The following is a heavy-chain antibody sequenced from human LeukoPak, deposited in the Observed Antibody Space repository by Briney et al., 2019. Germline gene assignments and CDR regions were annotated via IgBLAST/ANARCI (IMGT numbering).Heavy chain of an antibody. CDR3: AKDGTVVVPAATLYYYYYGMDV. D-gene: IGHD2-2*01. Sequence: PGGALRLSCAASGFTFSSYGMPWVRQAPGRGLEWVAVISYDGSNKYYADSVKGRFTISRDNSKNTLYLQMNSLRAEDTAVYYCAKDGTVVVPAATLYYYYYGMDVWGQGTTVTVSS. CDR1: GFTFSSYG. V-gene: IGHV3-30*18. CDR2: ISYDGSNK. J-gene: IGHJ6*02.